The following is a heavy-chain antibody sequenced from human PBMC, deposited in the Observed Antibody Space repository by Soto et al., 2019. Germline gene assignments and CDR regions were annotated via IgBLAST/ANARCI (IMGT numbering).Heavy chain of an antibody. CDR1: GGSFSGYY. CDR3: TRAQIEWLRPNETIHYYYYGMDV. J-gene: IGHJ6*02. D-gene: IGHD5-12*01. V-gene: IGHV4-34*01. CDR2: INHSGST. Sequence: SETLSLTCAVYGGSFSGYYWSWIRQPPGKGLEWIGEINHSGSTNYNPSLKSRVTISVDTSKNQFSLKLSPVTAADTAVYYCTRAQIEWLRPNETIHYYYYGMDVWGQGTTVTVSS.